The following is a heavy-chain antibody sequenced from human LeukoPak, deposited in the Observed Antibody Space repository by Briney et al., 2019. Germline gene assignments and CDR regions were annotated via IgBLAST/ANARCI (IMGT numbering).Heavy chain of an antibody. CDR1: GFTVSSNY. CDR3: ARVESSSWYADY. V-gene: IGHV3-53*01. Sequence: PGGSLRLSCAASGFTVSSNYMSWVRQAPGKGLEWVPVIYSGGSTYYADSVKGRFTISRDNSKNTLYLQMNSLRAEDTAVYYCARVESSSWYADYWGQGTLVTVSS. D-gene: IGHD6-13*01. J-gene: IGHJ4*02. CDR2: IYSGGST.